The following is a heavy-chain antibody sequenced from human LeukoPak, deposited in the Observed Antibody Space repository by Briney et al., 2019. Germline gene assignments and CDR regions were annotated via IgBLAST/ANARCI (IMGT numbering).Heavy chain of an antibody. V-gene: IGHV4-59*08. J-gene: IGHJ4*02. D-gene: IGHD4-11*01. CDR2: IYYSGNT. CDR1: GGSISSYY. Sequence: SETLSLTCTVSGGSISSYYWSWIRQPPGKGLEWIGYIYYSGNTNYNPSLKSRVTIPVDTSKNQFTLKLSSVTAADTAVYYCARRSFYSNYCHFDYWGQGTLVTVSS. CDR3: ARRSFYSNYCHFDY.